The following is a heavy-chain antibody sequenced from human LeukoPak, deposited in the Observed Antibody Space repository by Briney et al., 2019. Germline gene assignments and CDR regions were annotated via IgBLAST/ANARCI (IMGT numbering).Heavy chain of an antibody. CDR3: ARDRGILDWFKSPDAFDI. CDR1: RYTFTNYD. J-gene: IGHJ3*02. D-gene: IGHD3-9*01. Sequence: ASVKVSCKALRYTFTNYDINWVRQAPGQGLEWMGWISAYNGNTNYAQKLQGRVTMTTDTSTSTAYMELRSLRSDDTAVYYCARDRGILDWFKSPDAFDIWGQGTMVTVSS. CDR2: ISAYNGNT. V-gene: IGHV1-18*01.